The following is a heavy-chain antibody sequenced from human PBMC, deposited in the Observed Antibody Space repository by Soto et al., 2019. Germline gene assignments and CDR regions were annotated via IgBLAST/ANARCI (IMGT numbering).Heavy chain of an antibody. D-gene: IGHD1-26*01. CDR2: ISGSGGST. CDR1: GFTFSSYA. V-gene: IGHV3-23*01. J-gene: IGHJ6*02. CDR3: AKVPQREVGATYYYYGMDV. Sequence: GGSLRLSCAASGFTFSSYAMSWVRQAPGKGLEWVSAISGSGGSTYYADSVEGRFTISRDNSKNTLYLQMNSLRAEDTAEYYYAKVPQREVGATYYYYGMDVWGQGTTVTVSS.